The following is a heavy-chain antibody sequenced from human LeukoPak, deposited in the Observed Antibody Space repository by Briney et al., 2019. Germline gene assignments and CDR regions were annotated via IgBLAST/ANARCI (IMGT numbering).Heavy chain of an antibody. D-gene: IGHD3-10*01. CDR1: GVSISSSNW. Sequence: PSETLSLTCAVSGVSISSSNWWSWVRQPPGKGLEWIGEIYHSGSTNYNPSLKSRVTISVDKSKNQFSLKLSSVTAAATAVYYCARVYGSDDAFDIWGQGTMVTVSS. V-gene: IGHV4-4*02. J-gene: IGHJ3*02. CDR2: IYHSGST. CDR3: ARVYGSDDAFDI.